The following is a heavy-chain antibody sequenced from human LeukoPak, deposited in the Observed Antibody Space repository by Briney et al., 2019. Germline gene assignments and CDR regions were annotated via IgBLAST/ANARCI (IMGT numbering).Heavy chain of an antibody. Sequence: PSGTLSLTCAVYGGSFSGYYWSWIRQPPGKGLEWIGEINHSGSTNYNPSLKSRVTISVDTSKNQFSLKLSSVTAADTAVYYCARGPQRDYYYGMDVWGQGTTVTVSS. J-gene: IGHJ6*02. CDR2: INHSGST. CDR3: ARGPQRDYYYGMDV. CDR1: GGSFSGYY. V-gene: IGHV4-34*01.